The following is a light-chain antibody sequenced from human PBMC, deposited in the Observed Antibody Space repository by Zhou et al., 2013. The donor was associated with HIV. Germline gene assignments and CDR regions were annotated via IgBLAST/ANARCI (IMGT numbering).Light chain of an antibody. CDR1: QGISTY. CDR2: GAS. Sequence: DIQLTQSPSFLSASIGDTVSITCRASQGISTYLAWYQQKPGKAPKLMIYGASTLQGGVPSRFRGTGSGTEFTLSISNLQPEDFATYFCLQHNVYPLTFGGGTKVEIK. J-gene: IGKJ4*01. CDR3: LQHNVYPLT. V-gene: IGKV1-9*01.